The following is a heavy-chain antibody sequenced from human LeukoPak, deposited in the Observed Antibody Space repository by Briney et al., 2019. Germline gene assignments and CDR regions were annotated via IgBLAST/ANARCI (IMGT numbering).Heavy chain of an antibody. CDR2: IYYSGST. CDR1: GGSISSYY. J-gene: IGHJ6*04. CDR3: ARSAAAGTNWYYGMDV. V-gene: IGHV4-59*01. D-gene: IGHD6-13*01. Sequence: PSETLSLTCTVSGGSISSYYWSWIRQPPGKGLEWLGYIYYSGSTNYNPSLKSRVTISVDTSKNQFSLKLSSVTAAGTAVYYCARSAAAGTNWYYGMDVWGKGTTVTVSS.